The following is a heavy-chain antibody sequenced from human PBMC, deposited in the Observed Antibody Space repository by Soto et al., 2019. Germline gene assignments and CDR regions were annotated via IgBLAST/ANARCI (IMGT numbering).Heavy chain of an antibody. V-gene: IGHV2-5*02. D-gene: IGHD5-18*01. CDR2: IYWDDYK. Sequence: QITLKESGPTLVKPPQTLTLTCTFSGFSLSTSGVGVGWIRQPPGKALEWLTLIYWDDYKRYSPSLNNRLTIAKDTPKNQVVFTMTNMDLVDTATYYCVHSRGYSYGRIHYCDYWGQGTLVTVSS. CDR3: VHSRGYSYGRIHYCDY. J-gene: IGHJ4*02. CDR1: GFSLSTSGVG.